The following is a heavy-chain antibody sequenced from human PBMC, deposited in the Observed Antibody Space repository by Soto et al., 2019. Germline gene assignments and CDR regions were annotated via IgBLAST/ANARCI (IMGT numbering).Heavy chain of an antibody. CDR2: VVYGGT. J-gene: IGHJ4*02. Sequence: SETLSLTCSVSGRSMSSNYWSWLRQSPDKGLEWLGYVVYGGTDYNPSLGGRVSMSVQTSKSQFSLTLSSVTAADTAVYYCAAYRGALYFDFWGQGIQVT. CDR1: GRSMSSNY. CDR3: AAYRGALYFDF. V-gene: IGHV4-59*03. D-gene: IGHD4-4*01.